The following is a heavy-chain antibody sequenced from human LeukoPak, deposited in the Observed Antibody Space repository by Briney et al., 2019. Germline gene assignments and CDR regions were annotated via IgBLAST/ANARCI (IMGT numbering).Heavy chain of an antibody. CDR1: GGSISSSSYY. V-gene: IGHV4-39*01. CDR3: ARGYYDILTGYFEYFQH. J-gene: IGHJ1*01. D-gene: IGHD3-9*01. CDR2: IYYSGST. Sequence: PSVTLSLTCTVSGGSISSSSYYWGWIRQPPGKGLEWIGSIYYSGSTYYNPSLKSRVTISVDTSKNQFSLKLSSVTAADTAVYYCARGYYDILTGYFEYFQHWGQGTLVTVSS.